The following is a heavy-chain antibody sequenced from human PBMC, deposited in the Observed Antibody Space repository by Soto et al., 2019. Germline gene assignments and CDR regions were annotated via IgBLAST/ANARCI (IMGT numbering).Heavy chain of an antibody. CDR1: GGTFSSYP. Sequence: QVQLVQSAAEVKKPGSSVKVTCKASGGTFSSYPISWVRQAPGQGLEWMGGILPIFGTADYEQKFQGRVTITADESTSTAYMELSSLRSEDTAVYYCARHPVSGSYAYYYGMDVWGQGTTVTVSS. J-gene: IGHJ6*02. D-gene: IGHD1-26*01. CDR2: ILPIFGTA. V-gene: IGHV1-69*12. CDR3: ARHPVSGSYAYYYGMDV.